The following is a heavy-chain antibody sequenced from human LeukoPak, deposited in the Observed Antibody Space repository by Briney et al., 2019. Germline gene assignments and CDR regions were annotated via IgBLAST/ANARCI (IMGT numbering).Heavy chain of an antibody. CDR2: INHSGST. CDR1: GGPISGYY. Sequence: SETLSLTCSVHGGPISGYYWSWIRQPPGKGLEWIGEINHSGSTNYNPSLKSRVSISVDTYNNNFSLKLSAVTAPDTAVYYWRRGGGAVQGAWLNQWGQGTLVTVSS. D-gene: IGHD5-18*01. V-gene: IGHV4-34*01. CDR3: RRGGGAVQGAWLNQ. J-gene: IGHJ4*02.